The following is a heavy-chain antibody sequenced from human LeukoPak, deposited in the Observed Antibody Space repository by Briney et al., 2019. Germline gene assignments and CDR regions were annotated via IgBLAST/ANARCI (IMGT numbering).Heavy chain of an antibody. CDR3: ARGVHSSRWSIDY. V-gene: IGHV3-74*01. J-gene: IGHJ4*02. CDR1: GFTFSSYW. Sequence: GGSLRLSCAASGFTFSSYWMHWVRHAPGKGLVWVARINSDGSSTIYADSVKGRFTISRDNAKNTLYLQMNSLRAEDTAVYYCARGVHSSRWSIDYWGQGTLVTVSS. D-gene: IGHD6-13*01. CDR2: INSDGSST.